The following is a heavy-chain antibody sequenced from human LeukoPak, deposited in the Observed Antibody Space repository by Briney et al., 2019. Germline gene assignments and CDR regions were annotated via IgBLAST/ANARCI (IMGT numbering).Heavy chain of an antibody. D-gene: IGHD6-19*01. CDR1: GGSISSYY. Sequence: SETLSLTCTVSGGSISSYYWSWVRQRPGRGLEWMGYIYYSGSTNYNPSLKRRVTISVDTSNNQFSLKPSSVTAADTAVYYCARASRGSSGWYGEFDYWGQGTLVTVSS. V-gene: IGHV4-59*01. CDR2: IYYSGST. CDR3: ARASRGSSGWYGEFDY. J-gene: IGHJ4*02.